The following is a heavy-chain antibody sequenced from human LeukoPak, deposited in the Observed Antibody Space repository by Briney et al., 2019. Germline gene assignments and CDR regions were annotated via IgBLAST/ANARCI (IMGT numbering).Heavy chain of an antibody. Sequence: GGSLRLSCAASGFTFSSYGMHWVRQAPGKGLEWVAVIWYDGSNKYYADSVKGRFTISRDNSKNMLYVQMNSLRVEDTAVYYCARVSEGEDSHEFDYWGQGTLVTVSS. CDR2: IWYDGSNK. V-gene: IGHV3-30*19. CDR3: ARVSEGEDSHEFDY. D-gene: IGHD5-18*01. CDR1: GFTFSSYG. J-gene: IGHJ4*02.